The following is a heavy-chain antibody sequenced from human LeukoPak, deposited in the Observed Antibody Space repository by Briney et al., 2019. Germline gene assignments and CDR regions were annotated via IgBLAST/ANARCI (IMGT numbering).Heavy chain of an antibody. J-gene: IGHJ4*02. D-gene: IGHD3-3*01. Sequence: KPSETPSLTCTVSGGSINGNNWWTWVRQSPGKGLEWIGEVYQSGSINYNPSLKSRVTISVDTSKNQFSLKLSSVTAADTAVYYCARHRRLYDFWSGYPYYFDYWGQGTLVTVSS. CDR1: GGSINGNNW. CDR2: VYQSGSI. CDR3: ARHRRLYDFWSGYPYYFDY. V-gene: IGHV4-4*02.